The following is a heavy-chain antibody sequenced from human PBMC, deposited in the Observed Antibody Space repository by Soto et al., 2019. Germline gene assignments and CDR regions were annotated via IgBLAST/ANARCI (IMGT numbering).Heavy chain of an antibody. D-gene: IGHD2-21*01. CDR3: ARVVDVRPATYSGMDV. V-gene: IGHV4-31*03. CDR2: IYYTGST. J-gene: IGHJ6*02. CDR1: GGSISSGGYY. Sequence: SETLSLTCTVSGGSISSGGYYWSWIRQHPGKGLEWIGNIYYTGSTHYDPSLKSRITISLDTSKNQISLKLSSVTSDDTAIYYCARVVDVRPATYSGMDVWGPGTRVTVSS.